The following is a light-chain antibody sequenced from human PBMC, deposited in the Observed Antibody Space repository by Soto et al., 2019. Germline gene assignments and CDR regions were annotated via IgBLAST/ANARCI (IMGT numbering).Light chain of an antibody. V-gene: IGKV1-27*01. CDR2: AAS. CDR1: RGISNY. Sequence: DIQMTQSPSSLSASVGDRVTITCRASRGISNYLAWYQQKPGKVPKVLIYAASTLQSGVPSRFSAIGSGTDFTLTISSLQPEDVATYYCQKYNSSPLTFGGGTKVDIK. J-gene: IGKJ4*01. CDR3: QKYNSSPLT.